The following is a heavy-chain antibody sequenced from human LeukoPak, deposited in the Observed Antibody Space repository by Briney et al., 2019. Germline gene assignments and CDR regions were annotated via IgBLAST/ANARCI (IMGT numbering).Heavy chain of an antibody. CDR1: GGTFSSYA. J-gene: IGHJ6*02. V-gene: IGHV1-69*13. Sequence: ASVKVSCKASGGTFSSYAISWVRQAPGQGLEWMGGIIPIFGTANYAQKFQGRVTITADESTSTAYMELSSLRSEDTAVYYCARDGLARLLPGISRYYYGMDVWGQGTTVTVSS. CDR3: ARDGLARLLPGISRYYYGMDV. D-gene: IGHD6-6*01. CDR2: IIPIFGTA.